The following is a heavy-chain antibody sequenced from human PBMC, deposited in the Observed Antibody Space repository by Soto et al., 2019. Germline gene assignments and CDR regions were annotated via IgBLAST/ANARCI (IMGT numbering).Heavy chain of an antibody. CDR2: ISSSSSYI. CDR3: ASSPKYCSSTSCRGYFQH. J-gene: IGHJ1*01. D-gene: IGHD2-2*01. CDR1: GFTFSSYS. Sequence: GGSLRLSCAASGFTFSSYSMNWVRQAPGKGLEWVSSISSSSSYIYYADSVKGRFTISRDNAKNSLYLQMNSLRAEDTAVYYCASSPKYCSSTSCRGYFQHWGQGTLVTVSS. V-gene: IGHV3-21*01.